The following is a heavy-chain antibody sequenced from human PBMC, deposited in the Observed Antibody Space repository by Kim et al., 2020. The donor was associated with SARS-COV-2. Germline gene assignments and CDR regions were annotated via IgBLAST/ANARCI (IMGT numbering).Heavy chain of an antibody. Sequence: GGSLRLSCAASGFTFSSYVMSWVRQTPGKGLEWVSVIYSGGGTTYYADSVKGRFTISRDNSKNTLFLQMDSLRVEDTAVYYCAKVGSGWSDSGWFDPWG. CDR2: IYSGGGTT. J-gene: IGHJ5*02. D-gene: IGHD6-19*01. CDR3: AKVGSGWSDSGWFDP. V-gene: IGHV3-23*03. CDR1: GFTFSSYV.